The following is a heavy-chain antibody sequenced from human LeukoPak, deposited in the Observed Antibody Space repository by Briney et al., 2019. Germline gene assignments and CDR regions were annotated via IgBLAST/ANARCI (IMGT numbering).Heavy chain of an antibody. Sequence: SETLSLTCTVSGGSISSYYWSWIRQPPGKGLEWIGEINHSGSTNYNPSLKSRVTISVDTSKNQFSLKLSSVTAADTAVYYCARGLLAVQYYYYYGMDVWGQGTTVTVSS. V-gene: IGHV4-34*01. J-gene: IGHJ6*02. CDR3: ARGLLAVQYYYYYGMDV. D-gene: IGHD6-19*01. CDR1: GGSISSYY. CDR2: INHSGST.